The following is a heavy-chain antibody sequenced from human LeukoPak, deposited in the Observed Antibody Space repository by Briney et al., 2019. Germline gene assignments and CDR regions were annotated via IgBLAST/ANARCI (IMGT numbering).Heavy chain of an antibody. V-gene: IGHV4-34*01. Sequence: PSETLSLTCAVYGGSFSGYYWSWIRQPPGKGLEWIGEINHSGSTNYNPSLKSRVTISVDTSKNQFSLKLSSVTAADTAVYYCARGYPFRGDIVVVAAAGFDPWGQGTLVTVSS. CDR2: INHSGST. D-gene: IGHD2-15*01. J-gene: IGHJ5*02. CDR1: GGSFSGYY. CDR3: ARGYPFRGDIVVVAAAGFDP.